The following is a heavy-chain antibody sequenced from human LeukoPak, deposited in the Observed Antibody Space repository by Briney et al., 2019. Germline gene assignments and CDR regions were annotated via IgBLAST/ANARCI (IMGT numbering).Heavy chain of an antibody. CDR2: IYSGGST. CDR1: GFTFSSYS. V-gene: IGHV3-66*02. CDR3: AGYCSGGSCYS. D-gene: IGHD2-15*01. Sequence: GGSLRLSCAASGFTFSSYSMNWVRQAPGKGLEWVSVIYSGGSTYYADSVKGRFTISRDNSKNTLYLQMNSLRAEDTAVYYCAGYCSGGSCYSWGQGTLVTVSS. J-gene: IGHJ4*02.